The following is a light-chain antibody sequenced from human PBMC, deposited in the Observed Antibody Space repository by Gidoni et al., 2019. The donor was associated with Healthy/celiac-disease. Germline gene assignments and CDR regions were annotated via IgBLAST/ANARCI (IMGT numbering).Light chain of an antibody. CDR2: AAS. Sequence: DIQMTQSPSSLSASVGDRVTITCRASQSISSYLNWYQLKPGKAPKLLIYAASSLQSGVPSRFSGSGSGTDFTLTISSLQSADFATYYCQQSYSTPYTFAQGTKLEIK. CDR1: QSISSY. V-gene: IGKV1-39*01. CDR3: QQSYSTPYT. J-gene: IGKJ2*01.